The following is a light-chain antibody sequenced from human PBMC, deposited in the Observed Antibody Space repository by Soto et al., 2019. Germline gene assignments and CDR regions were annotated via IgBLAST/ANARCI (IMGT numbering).Light chain of an antibody. V-gene: IGKV3-15*01. J-gene: IGKJ4*01. CDR2: GAS. CDR3: QQYNNWPPMA. CDR1: QRVSSN. Sequence: DIVMTPSPATLSVSPGERATLSCRASQRVSSNLAWYQQTPGQAPRHLISGASTRATAIPARFSGSGSGTEFTLSLSSLQSEDFAVYHCQQYNNWPPMASGGWTK.